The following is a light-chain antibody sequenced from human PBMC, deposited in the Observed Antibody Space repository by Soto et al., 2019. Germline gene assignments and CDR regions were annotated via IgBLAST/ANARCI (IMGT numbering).Light chain of an antibody. CDR3: SSHTSSGARV. CDR2: DVS. Sequence: QSALTQPASVSGSPGQPITISCTGASSDVGDYNYVSWYQQYPGKAPKLMIYDVSNRPSGVSNRFSGSKSGNTASLTISGLQAEDEAFYHCSSHTSSGARVFGGGTKLTVL. CDR1: SSDVGDYNY. V-gene: IGLV2-14*01. J-gene: IGLJ3*02.